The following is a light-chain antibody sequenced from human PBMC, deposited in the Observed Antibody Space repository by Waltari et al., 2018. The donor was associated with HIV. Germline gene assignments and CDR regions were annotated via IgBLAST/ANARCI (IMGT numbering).Light chain of an antibody. V-gene: IGLV2-11*01. CDR2: DVF. CDR1: SSDVGGFYY. CDR3: CSYAGRSTMV. Sequence: QSALTQPRSVSGPPGQSVTISCTGTSSDVGGFYYVSWYQQYPGRSPKLLIYDVFKRPSGVPDRFSGSKSGNTASLTISGLQAEDEADYSCCSYAGRSTMVFGGGTTLTVL. J-gene: IGLJ2*01.